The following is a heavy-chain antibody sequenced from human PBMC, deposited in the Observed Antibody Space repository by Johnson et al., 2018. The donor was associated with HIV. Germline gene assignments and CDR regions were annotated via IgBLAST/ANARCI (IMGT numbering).Heavy chain of an antibody. Sequence: QVQMVESGGGVVQPGRSLRRSCAASGFTFSSYGMHWVRQAPGKGLEWGAVIWYDGSNKYYADSVKGRFTISRDNSKNTLYLQMNSLRAEDTAKYYCARYELYRMYALTALDIWGQGTMVIVSS. CDR3: ARYELYRMYALTALDI. CDR2: IWYDGSNK. V-gene: IGHV3-33*01. J-gene: IGHJ3*02. D-gene: IGHD2-15*01. CDR1: GFTFSSYG.